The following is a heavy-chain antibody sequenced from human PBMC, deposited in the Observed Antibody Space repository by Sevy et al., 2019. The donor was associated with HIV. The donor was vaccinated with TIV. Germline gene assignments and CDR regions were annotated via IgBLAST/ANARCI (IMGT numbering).Heavy chain of an antibody. D-gene: IGHD2-2*01. V-gene: IGHV4-59*08. CDR2: IYYSGST. J-gene: IGHJ5*02. CDR3: ASWGGCSSTSCWSSWFDP. CDR1: GGSISSYY. Sequence: SETLSLTCTVSGGSISSYYWSWIRQPPGKGLEWIGYIYYSGSTNYNPSLKSRVTISVDTSKNRFSLKLSSVTAADTAVYYCASWGGCSSTSCWSSWFDPWGQGTLVTVSS.